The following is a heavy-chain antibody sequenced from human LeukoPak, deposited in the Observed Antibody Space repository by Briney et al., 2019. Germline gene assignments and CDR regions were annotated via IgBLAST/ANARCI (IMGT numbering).Heavy chain of an antibody. CDR2: MNSDGSAT. V-gene: IGHV3-74*01. CDR1: GFTFDDYG. Sequence: GGSLRLSCAASGFTFDDYGMSWVRQAPGKGLVWVTRMNSDGSATYYADSVQGRFTIPRDNAKNTLYLQMNSLRAEDTAMYFCAKGPNYFDSWGQGTLVTVSS. J-gene: IGHJ4*02. CDR3: AKGPNYFDS.